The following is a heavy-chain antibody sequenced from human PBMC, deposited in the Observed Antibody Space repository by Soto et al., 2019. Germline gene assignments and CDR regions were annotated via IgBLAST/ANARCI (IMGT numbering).Heavy chain of an antibody. J-gene: IGHJ3*01. CDR2: ISSRSSVI. CDR3: LGGGRGYTRDEVLEV. CDR1: GFTFSSYS. V-gene: IGHV3-21*06. Sequence: EVQLVESGGGLVKPGGSLRLSCVDSGFTFSSYSMNWVRQAPGKGLEWVASISSRSSVIWYTDSLKGRFTISRDNAKNSLYLLMNSLRADDTAVYYCLGGGRGYTRDEVLEVWGQGTMVTVSS. D-gene: IGHD2-2*02.